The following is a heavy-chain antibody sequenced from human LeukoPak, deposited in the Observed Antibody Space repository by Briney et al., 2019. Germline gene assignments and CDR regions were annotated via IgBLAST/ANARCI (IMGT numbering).Heavy chain of an antibody. CDR2: IKRSGST. D-gene: IGHD3-3*01. CDR1: GFLFSSYG. CDR3: ARGRSNYDFWSGQNWFDP. Sequence: GSLRLSCATSGFLFSSYGMNWVRQAPGKGLEWIGEIKRSGSTNYNPSLKSRVTISVDTSTNQFSLKLSSVTAADTAVYYCARGRSNYDFWSGQNWFDPWGQGTLVTVSS. V-gene: IGHV4-34*01. J-gene: IGHJ5*02.